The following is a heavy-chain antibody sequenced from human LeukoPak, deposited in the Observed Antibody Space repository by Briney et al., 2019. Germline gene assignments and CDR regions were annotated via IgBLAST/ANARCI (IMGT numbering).Heavy chain of an antibody. CDR2: IIPIFGTA. V-gene: IGHV1-69*05. Sequence: GASVKVSCKASGYTFTSYGISWVRQAPGQGLEWMGGIIPIFGTANYAQKFQGRVTITTDESTSTAYMELSSLRSEDTAVYYCASGGTHERRYFDYWGQGTLVTVSS. CDR1: GYTFTSYG. D-gene: IGHD1-1*01. CDR3: ASGGTHERRYFDY. J-gene: IGHJ4*02.